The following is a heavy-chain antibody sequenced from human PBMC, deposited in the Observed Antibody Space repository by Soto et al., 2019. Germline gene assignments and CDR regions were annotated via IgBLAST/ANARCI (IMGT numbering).Heavy chain of an antibody. Sequence: ASVKVSCKASGYTFNRYYMHWVRQAPGPGLEWMGWISPHTGGTTYAQKFQGRVTMTRDTSVSTAFMELSRLGSDDAAVYYCARYRREAVAGYTLDNWGQGILVTVSS. CDR3: ARYRREAVAGYTLDN. CDR1: GYTFNRYY. D-gene: IGHD6-13*01. J-gene: IGHJ4*02. CDR2: ISPHTGGT. V-gene: IGHV1-2*02.